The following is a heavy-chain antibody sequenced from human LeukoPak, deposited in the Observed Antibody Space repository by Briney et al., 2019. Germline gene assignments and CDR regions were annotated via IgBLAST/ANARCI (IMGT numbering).Heavy chain of an antibody. CDR3: ARASGDTYGYDY. J-gene: IGHJ4*02. V-gene: IGHV4-59*01. D-gene: IGHD5-18*01. CDR1: GGSISHYY. CDR2: IYYSGSP. Sequence: SETLSLTCTVSGGSISHYYWSWIRQPPGKGLEWIGYIYYSGSPNYNPSLKSRVTISVGSSKNQFSLKLSSVTAADTAVYYCARASGDTYGYDYWGQGTLVTVSS.